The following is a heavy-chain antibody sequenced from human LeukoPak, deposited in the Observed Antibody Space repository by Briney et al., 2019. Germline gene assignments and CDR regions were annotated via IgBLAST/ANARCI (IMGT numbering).Heavy chain of an antibody. CDR1: GGSFSGYY. Sequence: SETLSLTCAVYGGSFSGYYWSWIRQPPGKGLEWIGEINHSGSTNYNPSLKSRVTISVDTSKNQFSLKLSSVTAADTAVYYCARVGYKEGWFDPWGQGTLVTVSS. V-gene: IGHV4-34*01. CDR2: INHSGST. J-gene: IGHJ5*02. D-gene: IGHD2-15*01. CDR3: ARVGYKEGWFDP.